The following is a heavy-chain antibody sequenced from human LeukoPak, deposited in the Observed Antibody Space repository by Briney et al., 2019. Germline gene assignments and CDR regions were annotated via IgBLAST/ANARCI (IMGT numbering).Heavy chain of an antibody. CDR3: ARRAGGYSHPYDY. CDR2: IYSGDTT. Sequence: PGGSLRLSCAASGFSFSSTWMHWVRQVPGKGLEWVSLIYSGDTTLYADSVKGQFTISRDISKNTVYLQMNSLRAEGTAVYYCARRAGGYSHPYDYWGQGILVTVSS. D-gene: IGHD4-23*01. J-gene: IGHJ4*02. V-gene: IGHV3-53*01. CDR1: GFSFSSTW.